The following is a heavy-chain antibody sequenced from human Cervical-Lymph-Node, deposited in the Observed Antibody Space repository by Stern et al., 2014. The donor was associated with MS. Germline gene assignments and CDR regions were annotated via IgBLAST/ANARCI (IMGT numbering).Heavy chain of an antibody. D-gene: IGHD3-9*01. Sequence: VQLLESGGGLVKPGGSLRLSCAASGFTFSDYYMSWLRQAPGKGLEFVSNITPSSGDTNFADSVRGRFTISRDNAQSALFLQMYSLRVEDTAVYYCARNNDWSEDYWGQGTLVTVSS. CDR2: ITPSSGDT. V-gene: IGHV3-11*03. CDR3: ARNNDWSEDY. CDR1: GFTFSDYY. J-gene: IGHJ4*02.